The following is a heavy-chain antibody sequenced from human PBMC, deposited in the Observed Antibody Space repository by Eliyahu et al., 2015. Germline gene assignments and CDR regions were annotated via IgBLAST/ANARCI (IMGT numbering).Heavy chain of an antibody. V-gene: IGHV4-61*02. CDR3: ARSICGGGCFEFDP. Sequence: QVQLQESGPGLVKPSQTLSLTCTVSGGSVSDGKYYWSWIRQPAGKGLEWIGRIYSNVNTNYNPSLMSRVTISVDTAMNQFSLKLNSVTAADTAMYYCARSICGGGCFEFDPWGPGTLVTVSS. CDR2: IYSNVNT. CDR1: GGSVSDGKYY. J-gene: IGHJ5*02. D-gene: IGHD2-21*02.